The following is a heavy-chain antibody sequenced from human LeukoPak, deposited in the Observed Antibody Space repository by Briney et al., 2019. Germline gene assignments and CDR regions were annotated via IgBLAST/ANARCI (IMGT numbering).Heavy chain of an antibody. CDR1: GFTFSSYS. D-gene: IGHD6-13*01. J-gene: IGHJ4*02. V-gene: IGHV3-21*01. Sequence: GGSLRLSCAASGFTFSSYSMNWVRQAPGKGLEWVSSISSSSSYIYYADSVKGRFTISRDNAKNSLYPQMNSLRAEDTAVYYCGKFNYSSRVNYYFDYWGQGTLVTVSS. CDR2: ISSSSSYI. CDR3: GKFNYSSRVNYYFDY.